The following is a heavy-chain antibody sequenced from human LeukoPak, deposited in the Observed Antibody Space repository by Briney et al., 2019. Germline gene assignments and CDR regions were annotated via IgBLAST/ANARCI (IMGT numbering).Heavy chain of an antibody. CDR2: MYYTGGS. J-gene: IGHJ3*01. CDR3: ARDQGGSSYRHAFDV. D-gene: IGHD1-26*01. CDR1: GGSVGSGDYY. Sequence: PSETLSLTCTVSGGSVGSGDYYWGWIRQPPGKGLEWIGYMYYTGGSNYNPSLKGRVTISIDTSKNQFSLKVSSVTAADTAVYYCARDQGGSSYRHAFDVWGQGTMVTVSS. V-gene: IGHV4-61*08.